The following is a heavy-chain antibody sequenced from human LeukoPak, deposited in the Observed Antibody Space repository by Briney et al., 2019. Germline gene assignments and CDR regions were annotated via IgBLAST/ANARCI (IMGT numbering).Heavy chain of an antibody. CDR3: AKAWDAYYYYYMDV. CDR2: IPYDGSNK. J-gene: IGHJ6*03. D-gene: IGHD1-26*01. V-gene: IGHV3-30*02. CDR1: GFTFSSYG. Sequence: GGSLRLSCAASGFTFSSYGMHWVRQAPGKGLEWVAFIPYDGSNKYYADSVKGRFTISRDNSKNTLYLQMNSLRAEDTAVYYCAKAWDAYYYYYMDVWGKGTTVTVSS.